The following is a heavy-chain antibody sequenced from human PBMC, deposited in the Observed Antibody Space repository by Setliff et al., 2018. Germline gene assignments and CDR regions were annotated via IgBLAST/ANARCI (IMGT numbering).Heavy chain of an antibody. CDR2: IFPTGTT. Sequence: SETLSLTCTVSGDSITSGSFYWSWIRQPAGKGLEWIGRIFPTGTTNYNPDLKSRVTMSVDTSKKRFSLMLRSVTAADTAIYYCARYNSSAACFDLWGPGTLVTVSS. D-gene: IGHD1-20*01. J-gene: IGHJ5*02. CDR3: ARYNSSAACFDL. CDR1: GDSITSGSFY. V-gene: IGHV4-61*02.